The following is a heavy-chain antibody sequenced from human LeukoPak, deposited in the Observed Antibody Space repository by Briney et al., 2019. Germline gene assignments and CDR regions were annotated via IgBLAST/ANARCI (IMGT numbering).Heavy chain of an antibody. J-gene: IGHJ4*02. V-gene: IGHV3-33*01. Sequence: GGSLRLSFAASGFTFGSHGMHWVRQAPGKGLEWVAIIWYDGNKKYYADSVKGRFTISRDNYKNTLYLQMDSLRAEDTAVYYCARDLHPSGWSDFDYWGQGTLVTVSS. CDR1: GFTFGSHG. D-gene: IGHD6-19*01. CDR3: ARDLHPSGWSDFDY. CDR2: IWYDGNKK.